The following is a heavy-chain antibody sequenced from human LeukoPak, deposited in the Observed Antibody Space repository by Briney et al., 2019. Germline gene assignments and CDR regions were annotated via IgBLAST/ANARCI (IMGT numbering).Heavy chain of an antibody. J-gene: IGHJ4*02. Sequence: ASVKVSCKASGYTFTSYGISWVRQAPGQGLEWMGWISAYNGNTNYAQKLRGRVTMTTDTSTSTAYMELRSLRSDDTAVYYCARDYGDYSGEYYFDYWGQGTLVTVSS. CDR1: GYTFTSYG. V-gene: IGHV1-18*01. CDR3: ARDYGDYSGEYYFDY. CDR2: ISAYNGNT. D-gene: IGHD4-17*01.